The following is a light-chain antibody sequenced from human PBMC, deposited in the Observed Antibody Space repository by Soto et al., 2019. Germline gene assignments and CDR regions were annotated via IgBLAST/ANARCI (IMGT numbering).Light chain of an antibody. V-gene: IGKV3-15*01. CDR2: GAS. J-gene: IGKJ2*01. CDR1: QSVGSN. CDR3: QQYTNWPYT. Sequence: EIVMTQSPATLSVSPGERASLSCRASQSVGSNFAWYQQTAGQAPRLLIYGASTRTTGIPARFSGSGSGTEFTLTISSLQSDDFAVYSCQQYTNWPYTFGQGTKLEIK.